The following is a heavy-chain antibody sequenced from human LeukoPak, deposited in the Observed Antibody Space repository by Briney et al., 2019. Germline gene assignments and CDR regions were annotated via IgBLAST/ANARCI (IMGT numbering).Heavy chain of an antibody. V-gene: IGHV3-7*04. Sequence: GGSLRLSCAPYGVTFTNYWLTWVRQAPGDGLEWVANTNQVVGTEYYVDSMKGGFTISRDNDKNLVYLQINSLRAEDTAVYFCARHTLWRFDYWGQGALVTVSS. CDR3: ARHTLWRFDY. CDR1: GVTFTNYW. J-gene: IGHJ4*02. D-gene: IGHD1-1*01. CDR2: TNQVVGTE.